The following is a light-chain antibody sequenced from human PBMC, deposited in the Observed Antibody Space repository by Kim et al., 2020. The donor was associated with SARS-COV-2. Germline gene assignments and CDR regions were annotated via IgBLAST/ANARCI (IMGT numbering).Light chain of an antibody. CDR2: QDS. CDR3: QAWDSSNVV. J-gene: IGLJ2*01. V-gene: IGLV3-1*01. Sequence: SVSPRQTASINCSGDKLGDKYACWYQQKPGQSPILVIYQDSKRPSGIPERFSGSNSGNTATLTISGTQAMDEAAYYCQAWDSSNVVFGGGTQLTVL. CDR1: KLGDKY.